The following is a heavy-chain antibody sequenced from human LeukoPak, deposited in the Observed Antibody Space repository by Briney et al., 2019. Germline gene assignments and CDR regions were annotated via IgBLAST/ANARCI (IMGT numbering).Heavy chain of an antibody. D-gene: IGHD4-17*01. J-gene: IGHJ4*02. V-gene: IGHV1-46*01. CDR3: ARPTVYYGDYVASFDY. Sequence: GASVKVSCKASGYTFTSYYMHWVRQAPGQGLEWMGKINPSGGSTSYAQKFQGRVTMTRDTSTSTVYMDLSSLRSEDTAVYYCARPTVYYGDYVASFDYWGQGTLVTVSS. CDR2: INPSGGST. CDR1: GYTFTSYY.